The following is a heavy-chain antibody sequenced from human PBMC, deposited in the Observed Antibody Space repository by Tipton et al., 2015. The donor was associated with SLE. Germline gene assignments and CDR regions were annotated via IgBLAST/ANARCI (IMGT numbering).Heavy chain of an antibody. J-gene: IGHJ2*01. CDR2: IYTSGST. CDR1: GGSISSGSYY. Sequence: LSLTCTVSGGSISSGSYYWSWIRQPAGKGLEWIGLIYTSGSTNYNPSPKSRVTISVDTSKNQFSLKLSSVTAADTAVYYCARDLGGLVFDLWGRGTLVTVSS. D-gene: IGHD2-8*02. V-gene: IGHV4-61*02. CDR3: ARDLGGLVFDL.